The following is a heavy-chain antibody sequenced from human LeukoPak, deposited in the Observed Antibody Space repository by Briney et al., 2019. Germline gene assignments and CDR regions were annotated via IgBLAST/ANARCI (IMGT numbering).Heavy chain of an antibody. CDR3: ARVRAPDWLDP. CDR2: IHYSVSH. J-gene: IGHJ5*02. Sequence: SETLSLTCTVSDGSISGTPDYWAWIRQPPGKGLEWIGSIHYSVSHYYNLYVKSRVTMPVDATKNQFSLRLSSVTAADTAVYYCARVRAPDWLDPWGQGTLVTVSS. CDR1: DGSISGTPDY. V-gene: IGHV4-39*01.